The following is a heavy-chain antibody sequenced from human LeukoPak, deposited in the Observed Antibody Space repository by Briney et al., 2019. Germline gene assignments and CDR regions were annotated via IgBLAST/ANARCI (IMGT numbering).Heavy chain of an antibody. Sequence: SETLSLTCAVYGGSFSGYYWSWIRQPPGKGLEWIGEINHSGSTNYNPSLKSLVTISVDTSKSQFSLKLSSVTAADTAVYDCATYDSSGYYRYFDYSGQGTLVTVSS. V-gene: IGHV4-34*01. J-gene: IGHJ4*02. D-gene: IGHD3-22*01. CDR1: GGSFSGYY. CDR2: INHSGST. CDR3: ATYDSSGYYRYFDY.